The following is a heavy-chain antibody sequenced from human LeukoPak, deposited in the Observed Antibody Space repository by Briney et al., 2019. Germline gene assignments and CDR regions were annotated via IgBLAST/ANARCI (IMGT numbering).Heavy chain of an antibody. CDR2: IHQHGNEK. Sequence: GGSLRLSCAASGFTFSNYWMSWVRQAPGKGLEWVASIHQHGNEKYFVDSVRGRFTISRDNAKNSLYLQMRSLRGEDTAVYYCATLNGPLFEYWGQGTLVTVSS. CDR1: GFTFSNYW. D-gene: IGHD2-8*01. CDR3: ATLNGPLFEY. V-gene: IGHV3-7*01. J-gene: IGHJ4*02.